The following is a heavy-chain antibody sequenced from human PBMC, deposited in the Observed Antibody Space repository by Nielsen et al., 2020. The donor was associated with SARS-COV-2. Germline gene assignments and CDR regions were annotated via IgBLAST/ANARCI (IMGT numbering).Heavy chain of an antibody. Sequence: SETLSLTCTVSGGSISSYYWSWIRQPPGKGLEWIGYIYYSGSTNYNPSLKSRVTISVDTSKNQFSLKLSSVTAADTAVYYCARGLRYDSSEDGMDVWGQGTTVTVSS. CDR2: IYYSGST. D-gene: IGHD3-22*01. V-gene: IGHV4-59*01. CDR1: GGSISSYY. J-gene: IGHJ6*02. CDR3: ARGLRYDSSEDGMDV.